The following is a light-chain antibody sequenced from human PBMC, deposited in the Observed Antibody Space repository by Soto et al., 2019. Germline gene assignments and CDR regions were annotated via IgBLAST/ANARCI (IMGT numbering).Light chain of an antibody. CDR2: QDS. CDR1: KLGDKY. Sequence: SYELTQPPSVSVSPGQTASITCSGDKLGDKYACWYQQKPGQSPVLVIYQDSKRPSGIPERFSGSNSGNTATLTISGTQAMDEADYYCQAWDSSTYVFGTGTKAPVL. V-gene: IGLV3-1*01. CDR3: QAWDSSTYV. J-gene: IGLJ1*01.